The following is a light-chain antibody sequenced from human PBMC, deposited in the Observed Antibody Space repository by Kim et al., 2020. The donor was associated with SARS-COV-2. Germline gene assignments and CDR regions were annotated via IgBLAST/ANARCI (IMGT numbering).Light chain of an antibody. J-gene: IGKJ4*01. Sequence: IQLTQSPSSLSASVGDRVTITCRASRGISSYLAWYQQKPGKAPKLLIYAASTLQSGVPSGFSGRGSGTDFTLTISSLQPEDFATYYCQQVNSYPLTFGGGTKVDIK. CDR1: RGISSY. V-gene: IGKV1-9*01. CDR2: AAS. CDR3: QQVNSYPLT.